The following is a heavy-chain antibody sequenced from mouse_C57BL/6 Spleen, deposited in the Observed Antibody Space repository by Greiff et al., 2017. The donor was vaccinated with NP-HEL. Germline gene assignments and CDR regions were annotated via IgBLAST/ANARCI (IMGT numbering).Heavy chain of an antibody. CDR1: GYAFSSYW. J-gene: IGHJ4*01. Sequence: QVQLQQSGAELVKPGASVKISCKASGYAFSSYWMNWVKQRPGKGLEWIGQIYPGDGDTNYNGKFKGKATLTADKSSSTAYMQLSSLTSEDSAVYFCARSTSYPPMDYWGQGTSVTVSS. CDR3: ARSTSYPPMDY. V-gene: IGHV1-80*01. D-gene: IGHD2-1*01. CDR2: IYPGDGDT.